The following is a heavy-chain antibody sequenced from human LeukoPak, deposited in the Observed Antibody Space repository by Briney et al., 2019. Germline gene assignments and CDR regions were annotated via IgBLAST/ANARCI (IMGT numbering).Heavy chain of an antibody. J-gene: IGHJ4*02. Sequence: ASVKVSCKVSGYTLTELSMHWVRQAPGKGLEWMGGFDPEVGETIYAQKFRGRVTMTEDTSPDTAYMELSSLRSDDTAVYYCARDKSYYSSSWYFPPDSGWYYFDYWGQGTLVTVSS. V-gene: IGHV1-24*01. CDR2: FDPEVGET. CDR3: ARDKSYYSSSWYFPPDSGWYYFDY. CDR1: GYTLTELS. D-gene: IGHD6-13*01.